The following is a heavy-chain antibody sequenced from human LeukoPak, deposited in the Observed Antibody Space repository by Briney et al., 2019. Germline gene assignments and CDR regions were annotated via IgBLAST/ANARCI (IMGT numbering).Heavy chain of an antibody. CDR2: INSDGSST. D-gene: IGHD3-22*01. J-gene: IGHJ4*02. CDR1: GFIFSSYW. CDR3: AKGDTSGYYNLFDY. Sequence: GGSLRLSCAASGFIFSSYWMHWVRQAPGKGLVWVSRINSDGSSTSYADSVRGRFTMSRDNSKNTLYLQMNSLRAEDTAVYYCAKGDTSGYYNLFDYWGQGTLVTVSS. V-gene: IGHV3-74*01.